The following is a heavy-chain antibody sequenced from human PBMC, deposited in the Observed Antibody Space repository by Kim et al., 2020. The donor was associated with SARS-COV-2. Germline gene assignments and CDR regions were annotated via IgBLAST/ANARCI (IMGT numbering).Heavy chain of an antibody. Sequence: GGSLRLSCAASGFTFSSYGMHWVRRAPGKGLEWVAVIWYDGSNKYYADSVKGRFTISRDNSKNTLYLQMNSLRAEDTAVYYCARDGMVGATGLDYWGQGTLVTVSS. V-gene: IGHV3-33*01. J-gene: IGHJ4*02. D-gene: IGHD1-26*01. CDR1: GFTFSSYG. CDR2: IWYDGSNK. CDR3: ARDGMVGATGLDY.